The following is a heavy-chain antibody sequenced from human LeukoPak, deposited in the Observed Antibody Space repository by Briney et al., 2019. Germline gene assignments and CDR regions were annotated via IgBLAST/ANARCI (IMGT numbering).Heavy chain of an antibody. J-gene: IGHJ4*02. Sequence: GGSLRLSCAASGFTFSSYWMNWVRQAPGKGLEWVANIKQDGSDKYYVDSVKGRFTISRDNAKNSLYLQMNSLRAEDTAVYYCAIIPRAAAGPSARSPFHYWGQGTLVTVSS. V-gene: IGHV3-7*01. D-gene: IGHD6-13*01. CDR1: GFTFSSYW. CDR3: AIIPRAAAGPSARSPFHY. CDR2: IKQDGSDK.